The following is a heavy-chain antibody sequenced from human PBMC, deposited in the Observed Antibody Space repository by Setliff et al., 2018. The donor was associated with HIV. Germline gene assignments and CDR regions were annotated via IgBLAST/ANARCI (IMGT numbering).Heavy chain of an antibody. V-gene: IGHV4-34*01. D-gene: IGHD3-3*01. CDR3: ARQFFDGSGYQLQYFQL. CDR1: GGSFSGSY. J-gene: IGHJ1*01. Sequence: SETLSLTCAVYGGSFSGSYWSWIRQPPGKGLEWIGEINHSGSTNYSPSLKSRVTISVDTSKNQFSLKLSSVTAADTAVYYCARQFFDGSGYQLQYFQLWGQGTLVTVSS. CDR2: INHSGST.